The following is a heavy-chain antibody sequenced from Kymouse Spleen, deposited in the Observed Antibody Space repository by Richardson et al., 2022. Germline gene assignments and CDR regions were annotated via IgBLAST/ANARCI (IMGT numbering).Heavy chain of an antibody. CDR2: IYYSGST. CDR3: ARRIAVAGPYFDY. CDR1: GGSISSSSYY. D-gene: IGHD6-19*01. V-gene: IGHV4-39*01. Sequence: QLQLQESGPGLVKPSETLSLTCTVSGGSISSSSYYWGWIRQPPGKGLEWIGSIYYSGSTYYNPSLKSRVTISVDTSKNQFSLKLSSVTAADTAVYYCARRIAVAGPYFDYWGQGTLVTVSS. J-gene: IGHJ4*02.